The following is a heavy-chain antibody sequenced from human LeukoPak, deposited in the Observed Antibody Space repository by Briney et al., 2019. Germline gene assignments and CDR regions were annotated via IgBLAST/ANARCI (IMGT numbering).Heavy chain of an antibody. Sequence: GGSLRLSCAASGFTFDDYAMHWVRQAPGKGLEGASLISWDGGSTYYADSVKGRFTISRDNSKNSLYLQMNSLRAEDTALYYCARANYGMGYYYYYMDVWGKGTTVTVSS. CDR1: GFTFDDYA. J-gene: IGHJ6*03. CDR2: ISWDGGST. CDR3: ARANYGMGYYYYYMDV. V-gene: IGHV3-43D*03. D-gene: IGHD3-16*01.